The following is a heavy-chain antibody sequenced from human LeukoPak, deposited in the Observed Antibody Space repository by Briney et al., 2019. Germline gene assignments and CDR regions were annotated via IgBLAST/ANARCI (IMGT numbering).Heavy chain of an antibody. CDR3: ATIHYGDYGDY. V-gene: IGHV1-24*01. CDR1: GYTLTELS. CDR2: FDPEDGET. Sequence: ASVKVSCKVSGYTLTELSMHWVRQAPEKGLEWMGGFDPEDGETIYAQKFQGRVTMTGDTSISTAYMELSRLRSDDTAVYYCATIHYGDYGDYWGQGTLVTVSS. D-gene: IGHD4-17*01. J-gene: IGHJ4*02.